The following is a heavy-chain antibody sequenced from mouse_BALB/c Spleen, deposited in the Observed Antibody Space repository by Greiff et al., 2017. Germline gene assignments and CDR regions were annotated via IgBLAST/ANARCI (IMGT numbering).Heavy chain of an antibody. CDR3: ARDRGTGTGSYAMDY. CDR2: ISDGGSYT. Sequence: EVKLMESGGGLVKPGGSLKLSCAASGFTFSDYYMYWVRQTPEKRLEWVATISDGGSYTYYPDSVKGRFTISRDNAKNNLYLQMSSLKSEDTAMYYCARDRGTGTGSYAMDYWGQGTSVTVSS. V-gene: IGHV5-4*02. J-gene: IGHJ4*01. D-gene: IGHD4-1*01. CDR1: GFTFSDYY.